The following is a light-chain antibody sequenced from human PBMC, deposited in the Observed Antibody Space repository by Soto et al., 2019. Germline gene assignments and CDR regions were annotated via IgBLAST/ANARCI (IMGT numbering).Light chain of an antibody. CDR1: SSDVGGYNY. J-gene: IGLJ1*01. V-gene: IGLV2-14*01. CDR3: SSYTSSSTL. Sequence: QSVLTQPASVSGSPGQSITISCTGTSSDVGGYNYVSWYQQHPGKAPKLMIYEVSNRRSGGSNRFSGSKSGNTASLTISGLQAEDEADYYCSSYTSSSTLFGTGTKVTVL. CDR2: EVS.